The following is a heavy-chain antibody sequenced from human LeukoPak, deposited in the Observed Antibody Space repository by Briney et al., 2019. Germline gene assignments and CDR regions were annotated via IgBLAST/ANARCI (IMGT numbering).Heavy chain of an antibody. CDR2: ISWNGNSI. D-gene: IGHD3-10*01. J-gene: IGHJ6*02. CDR1: GFSFDDYA. CDR3: AKGEGSGIHYCSMDV. Sequence: GGSLRLSCAASGFSFDDYAMHWVRQAPGKGLEWVSAISWNGNSIVYADSVKGRFTIARDNAKNSLYLQMNSLRAEDTAFYCAKGEGSGIHYCSMDVWGHGTTVTVSS. V-gene: IGHV3-9*01.